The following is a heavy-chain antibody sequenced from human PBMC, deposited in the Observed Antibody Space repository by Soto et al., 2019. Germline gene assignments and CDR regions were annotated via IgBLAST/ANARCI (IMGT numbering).Heavy chain of an antibody. CDR2: ISYDGSNK. V-gene: IGHV3-30-3*01. CDR3: AREAHSDGSGTIDAFDI. CDR1: GFTFSSYA. Sequence: PGGSLRLSCAASGFTFSSYAMHWVRQAPGKGLEWVAVISYDGSNKYYADSVKGRFTISRDNSKNTLYLQMNSLRAEDTAVYYCAREAHSDGSGTIDAFDIWGQGTMVTVSS. J-gene: IGHJ3*02. D-gene: IGHD3-10*01.